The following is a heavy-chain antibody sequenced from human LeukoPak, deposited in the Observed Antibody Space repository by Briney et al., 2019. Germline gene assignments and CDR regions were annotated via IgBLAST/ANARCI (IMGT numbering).Heavy chain of an antibody. D-gene: IGHD5-18*01. J-gene: IGHJ4*02. CDR3: ARGARKVRYSLAPLDY. V-gene: IGHV3-23*01. CDR1: GFTFSSYA. Sequence: HSGGSLRLSCAASGFTFSSYAMSWVRQAPGKGLEWVSAISGSGGSTYYADSVKGRFTISRDNSKNTLYLQMNSLRAEDTAVYYCARGARKVRYSLAPLDYWGQGTLVTVSS. CDR2: ISGSGGST.